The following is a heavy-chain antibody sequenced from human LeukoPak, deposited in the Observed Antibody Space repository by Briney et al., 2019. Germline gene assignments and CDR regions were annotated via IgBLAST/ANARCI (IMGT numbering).Heavy chain of an antibody. CDR3: ARAVQRVQWELRAVRAFDI. V-gene: IGHV4-61*02. CDR2: IYTSGST. D-gene: IGHD1-26*01. Sequence: SQTLSLTCTVSGGSISSGSYYWSWIRQPAGKGLEWIGRIYTSGSTNYNPSLKNRVTISVDTSKNQFSLKLSSVTAADTAVYYCARAVQRVQWELRAVRAFDIWGQGTMVTVSS. CDR1: GGSISSGSYY. J-gene: IGHJ3*02.